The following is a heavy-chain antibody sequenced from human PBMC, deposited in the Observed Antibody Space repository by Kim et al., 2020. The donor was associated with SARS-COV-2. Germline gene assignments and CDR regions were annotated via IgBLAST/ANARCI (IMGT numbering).Heavy chain of an antibody. Sequence: YYSDSGKGRFTISRDNAKNSLSLQMSSLRAEDTAVYYCAIGGDKNEYIQHWGQGTLVTVSS. V-gene: IGHV3-21*01. CDR3: AIGGDKNEYIQH. D-gene: IGHD2-15*01. J-gene: IGHJ1*01.